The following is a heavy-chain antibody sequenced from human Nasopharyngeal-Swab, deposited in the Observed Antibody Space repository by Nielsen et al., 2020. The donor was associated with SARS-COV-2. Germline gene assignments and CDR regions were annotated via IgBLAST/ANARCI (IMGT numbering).Heavy chain of an antibody. Sequence: GGSLRLSCAASGFTFSSYSMNWVRQAPGKGLEWVSSISSSSSYIYYADSVKGRFTISRDNSKNTLYLQMNSLRAEDTAVYYCAKVLSSKTWIQPFDYWGQGTLVTVSS. CDR2: ISSSSSYI. J-gene: IGHJ4*02. CDR3: AKVLSSKTWIQPFDY. CDR1: GFTFSSYS. D-gene: IGHD5-18*01. V-gene: IGHV3-21*01.